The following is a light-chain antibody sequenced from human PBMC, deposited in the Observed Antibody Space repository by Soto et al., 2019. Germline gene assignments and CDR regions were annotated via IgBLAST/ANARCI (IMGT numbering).Light chain of an antibody. CDR1: QNVNTN. CDR2: YAS. Sequence: EIVMTQSPATLSVSAGERATLSCSASQNVNTNLAWYQQKPGQAPRLLIYYASSRGIGIPARFSGRRTRTEFTLTISSLQSEDFAVYYCQQYHSWPLTFGGGTKVEIK. J-gene: IGKJ4*01. V-gene: IGKV3-15*01. CDR3: QQYHSWPLT.